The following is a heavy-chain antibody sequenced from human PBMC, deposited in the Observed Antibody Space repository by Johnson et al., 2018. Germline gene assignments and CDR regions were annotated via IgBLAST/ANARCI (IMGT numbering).Heavy chain of an antibody. CDR1: GGTFSNFA. CDR2: IIPIFGTA. Sequence: QVQLVQSGAEVKKPGSSVKVSCKASGGTFSNFAFSWVRQAPGQGLEWMGGIIPIFGTANYAQKFQGRVTITADGSTTAYMELSSLTSEDTAVYYCARVALVVVTAMYYYMDVWGKGTTVTVSS. CDR3: ARVALVVVTAMYYYMDV. V-gene: IGHV1-69*12. D-gene: IGHD2-21*02. J-gene: IGHJ6*03.